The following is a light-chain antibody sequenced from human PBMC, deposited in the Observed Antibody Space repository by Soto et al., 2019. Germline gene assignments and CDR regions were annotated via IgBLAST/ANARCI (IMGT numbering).Light chain of an antibody. CDR2: DVS. V-gene: IGLV2-14*01. J-gene: IGLJ1*01. CDR3: SSYTSSSTLV. Sequence: QSALTQPASVSGSPGQSITISCTGTSSDVGGYNYVSWYQQHPGKAPKLMIYDVSNRPSGVSNRFSGSKSGNTASLTISGLQAEDEADYSCSSYTSSSTLVFGTGTKSPS. CDR1: SSDVGGYNY.